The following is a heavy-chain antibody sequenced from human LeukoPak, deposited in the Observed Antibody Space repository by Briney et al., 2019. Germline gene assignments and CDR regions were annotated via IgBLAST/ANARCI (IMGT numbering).Heavy chain of an antibody. CDR1: GFSFSSYG. CDR3: AKGAYFSGSYGFAFDY. V-gene: IGHV3-30*18. D-gene: IGHD3-10*01. J-gene: IGHJ4*02. Sequence: TGGSLRLSCAASGFSFSSYGMHWVRQPPGKGLEWVAFISYDGSNKYYADSVKGRFTISRDNSKNTLYLQMNSLRAEDTAVYFCAKGAYFSGSYGFAFDYWGQGTLVTVSS. CDR2: ISYDGSNK.